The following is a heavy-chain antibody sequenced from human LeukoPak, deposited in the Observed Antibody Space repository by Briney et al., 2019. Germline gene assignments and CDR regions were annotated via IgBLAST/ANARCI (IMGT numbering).Heavy chain of an antibody. CDR1: GFTFSSYW. D-gene: IGHD5-18*01. Sequence: PGGSLRLSCAASGFTFSSYWMHWVRQAPGKGLVWVSRINGDGTSTTYADSVKGRLSIFRDNAKNTLSLQMNSLRAEDTAVYYCARDSHGYPLDYWGQGTLVTVSS. CDR3: ARDSHGYPLDY. CDR2: INGDGTST. J-gene: IGHJ4*02. V-gene: IGHV3-74*01.